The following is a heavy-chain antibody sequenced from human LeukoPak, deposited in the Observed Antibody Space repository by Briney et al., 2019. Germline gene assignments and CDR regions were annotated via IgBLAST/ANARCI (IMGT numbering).Heavy chain of an antibody. Sequence: SETLSLTCTVSGGSISTYYWSWIRQPPGKGMEWIGYIYYSGITNYNPSLKSRVTLSVDTSKNQFSLKLSSVTAADTAVYYCARSHSVWTSFDYWGQGTLVTVSS. CDR1: GGSISTYY. J-gene: IGHJ4*02. V-gene: IGHV4-59*01. CDR3: ARSHSVWTSFDY. CDR2: IYYSGIT. D-gene: IGHD3/OR15-3a*01.